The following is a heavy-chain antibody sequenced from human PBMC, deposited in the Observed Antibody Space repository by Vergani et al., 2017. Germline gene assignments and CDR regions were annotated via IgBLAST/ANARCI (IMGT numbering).Heavy chain of an antibody. V-gene: IGHV1-46*03. CDR1: GYTFSNYY. CDR2: INPSGGHT. J-gene: IGHJ4*02. Sequence: QVQVVQSGAEVKKSGAPVKVSCKTSGYTFSNYYMHWVRQAPGQGLEWMGIINPSGGHTNYAQKFQGRVTMTRDTSTSTVYMELSSLRSEDTAIYYYARGDYGILTGYRYWGQGTLVTVSA. CDR3: ARGDYGILTGYRY. D-gene: IGHD3-9*01.